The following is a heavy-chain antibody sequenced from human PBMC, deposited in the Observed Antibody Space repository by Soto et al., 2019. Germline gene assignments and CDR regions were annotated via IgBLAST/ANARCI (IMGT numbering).Heavy chain of an antibody. CDR1: GFTFRSHA. CDR2: IWYDGSNK. CDR3: ARDGQSLAPYALDV. J-gene: IGHJ6*02. Sequence: QVQVVESGGGVVQPVRSLRLSCTASGFTFRSHAMHWVRQAPGKGLEWVAQIWYDGSNKYYADSVKGRFTISRDNSKNTLYVQMDSLRVEDTAVYYCARDGQSLAPYALDVWGQGTSVTVS. D-gene: IGHD6-19*01. V-gene: IGHV3-33*01.